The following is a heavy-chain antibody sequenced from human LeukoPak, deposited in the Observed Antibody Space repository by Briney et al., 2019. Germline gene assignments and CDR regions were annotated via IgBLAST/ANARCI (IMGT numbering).Heavy chain of an antibody. D-gene: IGHD5-12*01. CDR1: GFTFSSYW. J-gene: IGHJ5*02. Sequence: GGSLRLSCAASGFTFSSYWMHWVRQAPGKGLEWVSVIYSGGSTYYADSVKGRFTISRDNSKNTLYLQMNSLRAEDTAVYYCAVDNANWFDPWGQGTLVTVSS. CDR2: IYSGGST. V-gene: IGHV3-53*01. CDR3: AVDNANWFDP.